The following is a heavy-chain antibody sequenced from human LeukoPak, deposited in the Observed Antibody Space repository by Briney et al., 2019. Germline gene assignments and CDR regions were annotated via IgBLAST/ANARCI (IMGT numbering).Heavy chain of an antibody. CDR3: ARDNVNHTAIGYSSGYFLH. CDR2: IYYSGST. V-gene: IGHV4-39*07. D-gene: IGHD6-19*01. J-gene: IGHJ1*01. Sequence: SETLSLTCTVSGGSISRSSYYWGWIRQPPGKGLEWIGSIYYSGSTYYNSSLESRVAISVDTSKNQFSLKLSSVTAADTAVYYCARDNVNHTAIGYSSGYFLHWGQGTLVTVSS. CDR1: GGSISRSSYY.